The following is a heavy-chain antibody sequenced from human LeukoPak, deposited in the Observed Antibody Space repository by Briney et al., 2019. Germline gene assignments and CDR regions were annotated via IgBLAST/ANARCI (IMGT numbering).Heavy chain of an antibody. J-gene: IGHJ4*02. D-gene: IGHD2-21*01. Sequence: SETLSLTCAVYGGSFSGYYWSWIRQPPGKGLEWIGEINHSGSTDYNPSLKSRVTISVDTSKNQFSLKLSSVTAADTAVYYCASRRGAYCGGDCYYTGRFVYWGQGTLVTVSS. V-gene: IGHV4-34*01. CDR1: GGSFSGYY. CDR3: ASRRGAYCGGDCYYTGRFVY. CDR2: INHSGST.